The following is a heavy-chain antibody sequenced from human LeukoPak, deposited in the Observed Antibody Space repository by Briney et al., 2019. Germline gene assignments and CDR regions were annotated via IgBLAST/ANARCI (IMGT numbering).Heavy chain of an antibody. CDR2: IYWDDDK. CDR3: AHRYYYTSGIVFDY. Sequence: SGPTLVNPTQTLTLTCTFSGFSLNTSEVGVGWIRQPPGEALEWLALIYWDDDKRYSPSLKSRLTITKDTSKNQVVLTMTNMDPVDTATYYCAHRYYYTSGIVFDYWGQGTLVTVSS. CDR1: GFSLNTSEVG. J-gene: IGHJ4*02. D-gene: IGHD3-10*01. V-gene: IGHV2-5*02.